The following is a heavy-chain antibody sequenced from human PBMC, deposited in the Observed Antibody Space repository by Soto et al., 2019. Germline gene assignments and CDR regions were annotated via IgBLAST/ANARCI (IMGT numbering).Heavy chain of an antibody. V-gene: IGHV3-11*01. J-gene: IGHJ6*03. D-gene: IGHD1-26*01. Sequence: QVQLVESGGGLVKPGGSLRLSCAASGFSFSDYYMSWLSQAPGKGLEWVSLISTSGSSTDYADSVKGRFTISRDNAKNSLSLQMNSLRAEDTAVYYCANLAKNYYHYMDVWGKGTTVTVSS. CDR2: ISTSGSST. CDR3: ANLAKNYYHYMDV. CDR1: GFSFSDYY.